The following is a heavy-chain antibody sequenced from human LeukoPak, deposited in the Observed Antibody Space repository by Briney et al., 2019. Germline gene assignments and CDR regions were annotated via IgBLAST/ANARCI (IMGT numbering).Heavy chain of an antibody. CDR1: GFTFDDYG. Sequence: GGSLRLSCAASGFTFDDYGMSWVRQAPGKGLEWVSGINWNGDSTGYADSVKGRFTISRDNAKNSLYLQMNSLRAEDTALYYCARAIASGWPFDYWGQGTLVTVPS. D-gene: IGHD6-19*01. CDR3: ARAIASGWPFDY. V-gene: IGHV3-20*04. J-gene: IGHJ4*02. CDR2: INWNGDST.